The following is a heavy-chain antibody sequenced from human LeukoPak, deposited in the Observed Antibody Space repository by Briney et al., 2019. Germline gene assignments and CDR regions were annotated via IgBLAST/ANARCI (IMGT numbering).Heavy chain of an antibody. Sequence: SETLSLTCTVSGGSISSYYWSWIRQPPGKGLEWIGYIYYSGSTNYNPSLKSRVTISVDTSKNQFSLKLSSVTAADTAVYYCARVGHYYDSSGYPPYYFDYWGQGTLVTVSS. CDR1: GGSISSYY. D-gene: IGHD3-22*01. CDR3: ARVGHYYDSSGYPPYYFDY. J-gene: IGHJ4*02. V-gene: IGHV4-59*01. CDR2: IYYSGST.